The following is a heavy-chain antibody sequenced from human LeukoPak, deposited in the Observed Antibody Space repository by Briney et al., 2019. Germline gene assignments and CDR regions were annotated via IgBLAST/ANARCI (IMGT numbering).Heavy chain of an antibody. Sequence: SETLSLTCAVYGGSFSGYYWSWIRQPPGKGLEWVGEINHSGSTNYNPSLKSRVTISVDTSKNQFSLKLSSVTAADTAVYYCARGLPTSLPHDAFDIWGQGTMVTVSS. CDR2: INHSGST. V-gene: IGHV4-34*01. J-gene: IGHJ3*02. CDR3: ARGLPTSLPHDAFDI. CDR1: GGSFSGYY.